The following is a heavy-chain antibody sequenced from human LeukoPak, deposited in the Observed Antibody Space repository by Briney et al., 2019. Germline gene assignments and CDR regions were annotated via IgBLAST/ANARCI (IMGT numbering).Heavy chain of an antibody. CDR2: INSDGSST. Sequence: PGGSLRLSCAASGFTFDDYGMSWVRQAPGKGLEWVSRINSDGSSTTYADSVKGRFTISRDNAKNTLYLQMNSLRAEDTAVYYCTRGWATRGGDYWGQGTLVTVSS. CDR3: TRGWATRGGDY. D-gene: IGHD5-12*01. V-gene: IGHV3-74*01. CDR1: GFTFDDYG. J-gene: IGHJ4*02.